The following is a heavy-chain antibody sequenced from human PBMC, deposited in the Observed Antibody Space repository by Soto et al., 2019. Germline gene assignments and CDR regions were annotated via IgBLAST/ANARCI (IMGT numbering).Heavy chain of an antibody. CDR3: ARGHGSIAARPGYYGMDV. V-gene: IGHV1-69*13. Sequence: SVKVSCKASGGTFSSYAISWVRQAPGQGLEWMGGIIPIFGTANYAQKFQGRVTITADESTSTAYMELSGLRSEDTAVYYCARGHGSIAARPGYYGMDVWGQGTTVTVSS. D-gene: IGHD6-6*01. CDR1: GGTFSSYA. J-gene: IGHJ6*02. CDR2: IIPIFGTA.